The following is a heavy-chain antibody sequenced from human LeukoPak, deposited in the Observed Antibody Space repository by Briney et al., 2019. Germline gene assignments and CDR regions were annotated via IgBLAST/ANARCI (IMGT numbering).Heavy chain of an antibody. CDR2: VSASGGTT. Sequence: GGSLRLSCAASGFTFNNYAMSWVRQAPGKELEWVSAVSASGGTTYYADSVKGRFTISRDNSKNSLYLQMNSLRAEDTAVYYCASTRAPQIDYYYGMDVWGQGTTVTVSS. CDR3: ASTRAPQIDYYYGMDV. V-gene: IGHV3-23*01. J-gene: IGHJ6*02. CDR1: GFTFNNYA.